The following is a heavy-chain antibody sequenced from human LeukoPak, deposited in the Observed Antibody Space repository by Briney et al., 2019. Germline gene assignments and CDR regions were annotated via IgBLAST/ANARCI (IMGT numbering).Heavy chain of an antibody. J-gene: IGHJ4*02. CDR3: AKEPKIPAPTYYFDY. V-gene: IGHV3-23*01. D-gene: IGHD2-2*01. CDR2: ISGSGGNT. Sequence: GGSLRLSCAASGFTFSSYAMGWVRQAPGKGLEWISAISGSGGNTYYAASVKGRFTFSRDNSKNTLFLQMNSLRAGDTAVYYCAKEPKIPAPTYYFDYWGQGTLVTVSS. CDR1: GFTFSSYA.